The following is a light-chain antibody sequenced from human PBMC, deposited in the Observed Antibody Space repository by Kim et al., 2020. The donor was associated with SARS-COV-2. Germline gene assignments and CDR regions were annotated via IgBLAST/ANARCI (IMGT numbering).Light chain of an antibody. CDR1: QSISSW. CDR2: DAS. Sequence: GDRVTITCRASQSISSWLAWYQQKPGKAPKLLIYDASSLESGVPSRFSGCGSGTEFTLTISSLQPDDFATYYCQQYNSYPWTFGQGTKVDIK. J-gene: IGKJ1*01. V-gene: IGKV1-5*01. CDR3: QQYNSYPWT.